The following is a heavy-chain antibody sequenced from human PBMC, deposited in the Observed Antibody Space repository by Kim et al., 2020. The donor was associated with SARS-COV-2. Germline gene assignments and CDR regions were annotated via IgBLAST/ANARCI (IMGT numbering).Heavy chain of an antibody. Sequence: YYAASVRGRFTISRDNAKNLLFLQMNSLRDEDTAMYYCARHITGSYSAFDYWGRGTLVTVSS. J-gene: IGHJ4*02. V-gene: IGHV3-48*02. D-gene: IGHD2-15*01. CDR3: ARHITGSYSAFDY.